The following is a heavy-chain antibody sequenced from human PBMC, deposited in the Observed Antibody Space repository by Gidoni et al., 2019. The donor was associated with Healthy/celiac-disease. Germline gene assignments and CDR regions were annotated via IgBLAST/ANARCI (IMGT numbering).Heavy chain of an antibody. CDR2: IYYSGST. V-gene: IGHV4-39*01. Sequence: QLQLQESGPGLVKPSETLSLTCTVSGGSISSTSYYWGWIRQPPGKGLEWIGSIYYSGSTYYSPSLKSRVTISVDTSKNQFSLKLSSVTAADTAVYYCARSTTMTYDSSGYYSLPPDYWGQGTLVTVSS. CDR3: ARSTTMTYDSSGYYSLPPDY. CDR1: GGSISSTSYY. J-gene: IGHJ4*02. D-gene: IGHD3-22*01.